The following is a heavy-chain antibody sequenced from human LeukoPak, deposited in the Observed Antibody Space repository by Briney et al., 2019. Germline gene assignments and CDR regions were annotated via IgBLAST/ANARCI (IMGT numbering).Heavy chain of an antibody. CDR1: GGSISTYY. CDR2: IHNSGST. V-gene: IGHV4-59*01. J-gene: IGHJ5*02. CDR3: AKAVAAAGRFGFDP. D-gene: IGHD6-13*01. Sequence: PSETLSLTCTVSGGSISTYYWSWIRQPPGKGLEWIGYIHNSGSTNYNPSLQSRVTISVDTSKNQFSLRLTSVTAADTAVYYCAKAVAAAGRFGFDPWGQGTLVTVSS.